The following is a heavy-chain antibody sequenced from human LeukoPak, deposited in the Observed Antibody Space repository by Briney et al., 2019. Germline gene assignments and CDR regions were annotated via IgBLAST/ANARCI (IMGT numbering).Heavy chain of an antibody. CDR3: AKDHSSGYYVGEGFDY. CDR2: ISGSGGST. Sequence: GGSLRLSCAASGFTFSSYAMSWVRQAPGKGLEWVSAISGSGGSTYYADSVKGRFTISRDNSKNTLYLQMNSLRAEDTAVYYCAKDHSSGYYVGEGFDYWGQGTLVTVSS. CDR1: GFTFSSYA. D-gene: IGHD3-22*01. J-gene: IGHJ4*02. V-gene: IGHV3-23*01.